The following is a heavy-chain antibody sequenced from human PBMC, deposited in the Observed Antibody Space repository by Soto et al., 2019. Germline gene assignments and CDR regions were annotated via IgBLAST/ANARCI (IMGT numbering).Heavy chain of an antibody. J-gene: IGHJ4*02. Sequence: SETLSLTCAVYGGSFSGYYWSWIRQPPGKGLEWIGEINHSGSTNYNPSLKSRVTISVDTSKNQFSLKLSSVTAADTAVYYCARSLSGSMVRGVIGYWGQGTLVTVSS. CDR3: ARSLSGSMVRGVIGY. CDR1: GGSFSGYY. CDR2: INHSGST. V-gene: IGHV4-34*01. D-gene: IGHD3-10*01.